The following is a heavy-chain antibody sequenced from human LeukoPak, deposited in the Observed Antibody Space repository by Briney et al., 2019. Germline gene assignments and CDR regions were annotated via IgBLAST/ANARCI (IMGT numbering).Heavy chain of an antibody. CDR2: IYSGGST. V-gene: IGHV3-53*01. Sequence: PGGSLRLSCAASGLTVSTNYMSWVRQAPGKGLEWVSLIYSGGSTYYADSVKGRFTISRDNSKNTLYLQMNSLRAEDTAVYYCARRPTDYGDSPFDYWGQGTLVAVSS. J-gene: IGHJ4*02. CDR1: GLTVSTNY. D-gene: IGHD4-17*01. CDR3: ARRPTDYGDSPFDY.